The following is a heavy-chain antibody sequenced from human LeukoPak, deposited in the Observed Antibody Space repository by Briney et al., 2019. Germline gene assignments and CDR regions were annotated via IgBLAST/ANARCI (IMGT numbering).Heavy chain of an antibody. CDR2: ISPDGNDK. Sequence: GGSLRLSCAASGFTFSSYGMHWVRQAPGKGLEWVAIISPDGNDKYYADSVKGRFTISRDNSKNTLYLQMNSLRAEDTAVYYCAKAYGGNSGAFDLWGQGTMVTVSS. D-gene: IGHD4-23*01. V-gene: IGHV3-30*18. CDR3: AKAYGGNSGAFDL. CDR1: GFTFSSYG. J-gene: IGHJ3*01.